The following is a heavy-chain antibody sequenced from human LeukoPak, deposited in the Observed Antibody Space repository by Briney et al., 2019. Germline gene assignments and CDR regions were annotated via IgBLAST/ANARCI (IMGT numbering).Heavy chain of an antibody. CDR2: IKQDGSEK. Sequence: GGSLRLSCAASGFTFSSYWMSWVRQAPGKGLEWVANIKQDGSEKYYVDSVKGRFTISRDNAKNSLFLQMNSLRAEDTAMYYCARDGSVFWSGYYYMDVWGKGTPVTVSS. V-gene: IGHV3-7*01. CDR3: ARDGSVFWSGYYYMDV. CDR1: GFTFSSYW. J-gene: IGHJ6*03. D-gene: IGHD3-3*01.